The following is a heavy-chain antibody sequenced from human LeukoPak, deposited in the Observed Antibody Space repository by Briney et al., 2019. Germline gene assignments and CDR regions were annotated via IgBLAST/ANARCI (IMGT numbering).Heavy chain of an antibody. CDR1: GFTFGSYA. CDR2: ISYDRSNI. CDR3: ARPYSSGWYGDFDY. V-gene: IGHV3-30-3*01. J-gene: IGHJ4*02. D-gene: IGHD6-19*01. Sequence: GGSLRLSCAASGFTFGSYAMHWVRQTPGTGLEWVAVISYDRSNIYYTDSVKGRFTISRDNSKNTLYLQMNSLRGEDTAVYYCARPYSSGWYGDFDYWGQGTLVTVSS.